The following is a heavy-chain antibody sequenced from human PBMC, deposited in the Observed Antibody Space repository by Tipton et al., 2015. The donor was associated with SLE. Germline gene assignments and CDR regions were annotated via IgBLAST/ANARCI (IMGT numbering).Heavy chain of an antibody. CDR2: INHSGST. V-gene: IGHV4-34*01. J-gene: IGHJ3*02. CDR1: GGSFSGYY. CDR3: ARDLSILWKGAFDI. Sequence: TLSLTCAVYGGSFSGYYWIWIRQPPGKGLEWIGEINHSGSTNYNPSLQSRVTISVDTSKNQFSLKLSSVPAADTAVYYCARDLSILWKGAFDIWGQGTMVTVSS. D-gene: IGHD2-21*01.